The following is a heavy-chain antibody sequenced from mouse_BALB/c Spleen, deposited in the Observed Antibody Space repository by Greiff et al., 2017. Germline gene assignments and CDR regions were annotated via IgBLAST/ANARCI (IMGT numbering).Heavy chain of an antibody. D-gene: IGHD1-1*01. CDR3: ARHGDYYGSSYPFAY. Sequence: EVMVVESGGGLVQPGESLKLSCESNEYEFPSHDMSWVRKTPEKRLELVAAINSDGGSTYYPDTMERRFIISRDNTKKTLYLQMSSLRSEDTALYYCARHGDYYGSSYPFAYWGQGTLVTVSA. CDR2: INSDGGST. V-gene: IGHV5-2*01. J-gene: IGHJ3*01. CDR1: EYEFPSHD.